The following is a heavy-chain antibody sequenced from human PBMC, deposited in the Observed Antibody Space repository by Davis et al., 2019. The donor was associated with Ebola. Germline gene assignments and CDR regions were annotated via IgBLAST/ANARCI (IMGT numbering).Heavy chain of an antibody. J-gene: IGHJ4*02. D-gene: IGHD6-19*01. V-gene: IGHV1-69*01. CDR2: IIPIFGTA. Sequence: KISCAASCFTFSSYAISWVRPAPGQGLEWMGGIIPIFGTANYAQKLQGRVTITADESTSTAYMELSRLRSEDTAVYYCARDAPLSPGYSSGWFDYWGQGTLVTVSS. CDR3: ARDAPLSPGYSSGWFDY. CDR1: CFTFSSYA.